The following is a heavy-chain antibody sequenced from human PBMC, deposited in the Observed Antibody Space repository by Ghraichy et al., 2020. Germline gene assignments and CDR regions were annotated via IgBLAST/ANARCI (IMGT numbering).Heavy chain of an antibody. CDR3: AKGRLSGGVDWTLDY. V-gene: IGHV3-23*01. CDR2: ISGSDGRT. Sequence: ALSLTCAASGFPFRTYAMNWVRQAPGKGLDWVSGISGSDGRTYYTDAVKGRFTISRDNSKNTVHLHMNIVRVEDTATYYCAKGRLSGGVDWTLDYWGQGALVIVSS. J-gene: IGHJ4*02. D-gene: IGHD1-1*01. CDR1: GFPFRTYA.